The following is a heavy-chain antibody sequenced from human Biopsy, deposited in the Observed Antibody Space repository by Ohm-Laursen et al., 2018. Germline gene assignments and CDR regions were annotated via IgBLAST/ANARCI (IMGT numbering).Heavy chain of an antibody. D-gene: IGHD2-15*01. V-gene: IGHV4-59*08. J-gene: IGHJ2*01. Sequence: TLSLTCTVSGGSFSGYYWSWIRQPPGKGLEWIGYISGSSNTNYNPSLKSRVTLSTDTSETQFSLRLSSVTAADTAVYYCARQDGGYCSGGSCLRSWYFDLWGRGTLVTVSS. CDR1: GGSFSGYY. CDR2: ISGSSNT. CDR3: ARQDGGYCSGGSCLRSWYFDL.